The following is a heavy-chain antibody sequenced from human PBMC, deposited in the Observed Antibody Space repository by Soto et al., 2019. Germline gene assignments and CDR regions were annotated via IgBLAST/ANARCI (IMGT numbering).Heavy chain of an antibody. J-gene: IGHJ4*02. Sequence: QVQLVQSGAEVKKPGSSVKVSCKASGGTFSSYAISWLRQAPGQGLEWMGGIIPIFGTANYAQKFQGRVTITADESTSTAYMELSSLSSEDTVVYYCARGGFTVVVVDAPIDYWGQGTLVTVSS. V-gene: IGHV1-69*01. CDR3: ARGGFTVVVVDAPIDY. CDR2: IIPIFGTA. D-gene: IGHD2-15*01. CDR1: GGTFSSYA.